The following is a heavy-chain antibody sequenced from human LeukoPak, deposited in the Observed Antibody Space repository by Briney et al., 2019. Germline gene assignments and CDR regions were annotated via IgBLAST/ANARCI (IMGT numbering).Heavy chain of an antibody. CDR1: XXXFSXYA. D-gene: IGHD2-15*01. Sequence: LXLXXXXSXXXFSXYAXSWVRQAPGKGLEWVSAISGSGNTTYFGDSVTGRFTISRDNPKNTVYLQMNSLSAEDAAVYYCAKGPAPYCSGGSCYSPHWYFDLWGRGTLVTVSS. V-gene: IGHV3-23*01. J-gene: IGHJ2*01. CDR3: AKGPAPYCSGGSCYSPHWYFDL. CDR2: ISGSGNTT.